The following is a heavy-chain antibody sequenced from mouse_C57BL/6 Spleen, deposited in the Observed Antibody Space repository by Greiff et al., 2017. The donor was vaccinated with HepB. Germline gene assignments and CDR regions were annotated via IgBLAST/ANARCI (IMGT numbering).Heavy chain of an antibody. J-gene: IGHJ4*01. CDR3: ARTGTTVVATDAMDY. Sequence: VQLQQSGAELVKPGASVKLSCKASGYTFTSYWMHWVKQRPGRGLEWIGRIDPNSGGTKYNEKFKSKATLTVDKPSSTAYMRLSSLTSEDSAVYYCARTGTTVVATDAMDYWGQGTSVTVSS. V-gene: IGHV1-72*01. CDR1: GYTFTSYW. CDR2: IDPNSGGT. D-gene: IGHD1-1*01.